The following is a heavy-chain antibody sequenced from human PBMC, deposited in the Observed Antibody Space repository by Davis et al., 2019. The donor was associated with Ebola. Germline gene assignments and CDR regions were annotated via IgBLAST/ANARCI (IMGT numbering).Heavy chain of an antibody. V-gene: IGHV5-51*01. CDR2: IYPGDSDT. J-gene: IGHJ4*02. CDR3: ARGTDGYNPGGYFDS. Sequence: GESLKISCKGSGYSFSTYWIAWVRQIPGKGLEWMGVIYPGDSDTRYSPSFQGQVTISADKSISTAYLQWSSLKASDTAMYYCARGTDGYNPGGYFDSWGQGTLVTVSS. CDR1: GYSFSTYW. D-gene: IGHD5-24*01.